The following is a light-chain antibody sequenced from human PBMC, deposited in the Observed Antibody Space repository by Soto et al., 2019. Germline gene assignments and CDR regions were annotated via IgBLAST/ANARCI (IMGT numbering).Light chain of an antibody. V-gene: IGLV2-23*01. CDR3: CSYAGSSTWV. CDR2: EGS. Sequence: QSVLTQPASVSGSPGQSITISCTGTSSDVGSYNLVSWYQQHPGKAPKLMIYEGSKRPSGVSKRFSGSKSGNTASLTISGLHAEDEADYYCCSYAGSSTWVFGGGTKLTVL. J-gene: IGLJ3*02. CDR1: SSDVGSYNL.